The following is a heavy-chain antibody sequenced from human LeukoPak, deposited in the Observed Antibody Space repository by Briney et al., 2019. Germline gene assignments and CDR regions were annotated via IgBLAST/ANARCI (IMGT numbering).Heavy chain of an antibody. D-gene: IGHD1-1*01. Sequence: GGSLRLSCAASGFTFSSYAMSWVRQAPGKGLEWVSAISGSGGSTYYADSVKGRFTISRDNSKNTLYLQMNSLRAEDTAVYYCAKDLPRTLKVYYYYGMDVWGQGTTVTVSS. V-gene: IGHV3-23*01. CDR1: GFTFSSYA. J-gene: IGHJ6*02. CDR3: AKDLPRTLKVYYYYGMDV. CDR2: ISGSGGST.